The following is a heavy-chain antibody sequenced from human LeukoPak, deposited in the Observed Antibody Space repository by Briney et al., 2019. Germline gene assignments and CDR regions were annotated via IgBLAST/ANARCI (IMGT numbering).Heavy chain of an antibody. CDR1: GFTFRGHW. D-gene: IGHD4-11*01. CDR2: INSDGSGK. CDR3: VRGATGLTN. J-gene: IGHJ4*02. Sequence: GGSLRLSCVASGFTFRGHWMNWVRQAPGQGMEWVANINSDGSGKYHVDSVQGRFTISRDNAKNSLYPQMNSLRAEDTAVYYCVRGATGLTNWGQGTLVTVSS. V-gene: IGHV3-7*01.